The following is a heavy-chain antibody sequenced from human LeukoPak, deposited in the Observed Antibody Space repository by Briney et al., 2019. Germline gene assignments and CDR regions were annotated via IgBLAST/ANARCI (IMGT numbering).Heavy chain of an antibody. CDR2: ISAYNGNT. CDR3: ARLENTYYYGSGSYSGLRGSWYFDL. Sequence: GASVKVSCKASGYTFTSYGISWVRQAPGQGLEWMGWISAYNGNTNYAQKLQGRVTMTTDTSTSTAYMELRSLRSDDTAVYYCARLENTYYYGSGSYSGLRGSWYFDLWGRGTLVTVSS. V-gene: IGHV1-18*01. CDR1: GYTFTSYG. J-gene: IGHJ2*01. D-gene: IGHD3-10*01.